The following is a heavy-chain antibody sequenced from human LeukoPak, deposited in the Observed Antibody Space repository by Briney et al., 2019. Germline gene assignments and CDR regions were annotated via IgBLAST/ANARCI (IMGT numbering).Heavy chain of an antibody. CDR2: INSDGSST. Sequence: GGSLRLTCAASGFTFSSYWMHWVRQAPGKGLVGVSRINSDGSSTSYADSVKGRFTISRDNAKNTLYLQMNSLRAEDTAVYYCARDPGWERARDDAFDIWGQGTMVTVSS. CDR3: ARDPGWERARDDAFDI. D-gene: IGHD1-26*01. CDR1: GFTFSSYW. J-gene: IGHJ3*02. V-gene: IGHV3-74*01.